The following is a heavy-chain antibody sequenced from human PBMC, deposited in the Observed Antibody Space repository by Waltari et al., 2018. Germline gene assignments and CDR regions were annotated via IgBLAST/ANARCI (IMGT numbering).Heavy chain of an antibody. V-gene: IGHV4-59*11. CDR2: IYYSGST. Sequence: QVQLLESGPGLVKPSETLSLTCTVSGGSISSHYWSWIRQPPGKGLEWIGYIYYSGSTNYNPSLKSRVTISVDTSKNQFSLKLSSVTAADTAVYYCARGSGSYTNWFDPWGQGTLVTVSS. CDR1: GGSISSHY. CDR3: ARGSGSYTNWFDP. J-gene: IGHJ5*02. D-gene: IGHD1-26*01.